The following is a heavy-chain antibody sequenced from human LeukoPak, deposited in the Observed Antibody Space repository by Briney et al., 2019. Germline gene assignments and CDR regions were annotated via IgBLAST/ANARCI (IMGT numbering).Heavy chain of an antibody. CDR3: ARDGCGGDCYLADY. CDR1: GFIFSSYG. J-gene: IGHJ4*02. CDR2: IWYDGSKK. Sequence: PGGSLRLSCAASGFIFSSYGMHWVRQAPGKGLEWVAVIWYDGSKKHHADSVKGRFTISRDNSKNTLYLQMNSLRAEDTAVYYCARDGCGGDCYLADYWGQGTLVTASS. D-gene: IGHD2-21*02. V-gene: IGHV3-33*01.